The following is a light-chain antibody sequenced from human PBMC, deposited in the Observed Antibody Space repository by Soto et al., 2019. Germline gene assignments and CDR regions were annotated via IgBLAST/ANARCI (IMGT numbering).Light chain of an antibody. V-gene: IGLV2-8*01. CDR3: SSYAGSDILV. J-gene: IGLJ2*01. CDR2: GVN. CDR1: SSDVGGYNY. Sequence: QPVLTQPPSASGSPGQSVTISCTGTSSDVGGYNYVSWYQQHPGKAPKLMIYGVNVRPSGVPDRFSGSKSGNTASLTVSGLQAEDEADYYCSSYAGSDILVFGGGTKVTVL.